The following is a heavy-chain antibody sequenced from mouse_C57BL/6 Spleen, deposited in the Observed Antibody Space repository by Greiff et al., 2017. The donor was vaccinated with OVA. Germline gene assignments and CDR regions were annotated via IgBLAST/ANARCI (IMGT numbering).Heavy chain of an antibody. J-gene: IGHJ4*01. CDR1: GYTFTDYN. D-gene: IGHD4-1*01. CDR3: ARSPNWAYYAMDY. CDR2: INPNNGGT. V-gene: IGHV1-18*01. Sequence: VQLQQSGPELVQPGASVKIPCKASGYTFTDYNMDWVKQSHGKSLEWIGDINPNNGGTIYNQKFKGKATLTVDKSSSTAYMELRSLTSEDTAVYYCARSPNWAYYAMDYWGQGTSVTVSS.